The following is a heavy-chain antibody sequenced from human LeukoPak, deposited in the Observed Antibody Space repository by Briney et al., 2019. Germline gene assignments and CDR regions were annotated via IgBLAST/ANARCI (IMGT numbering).Heavy chain of an antibody. CDR3: ARHHAEILVPND. Sequence: SETLSLTCTVSGGYIISRSHYWGWIRQPPGKGLEWIGSVYYSGNTYYNPSLKTRATISIDTPTSKNQFSLTLSSVTAADTAVYYCARHHAEILVPNDWGQGALVTVSS. D-gene: IGHD1-1*01. J-gene: IGHJ4*02. CDR2: VYYSGNT. V-gene: IGHV4-39*01. CDR1: GGYIISRSHY.